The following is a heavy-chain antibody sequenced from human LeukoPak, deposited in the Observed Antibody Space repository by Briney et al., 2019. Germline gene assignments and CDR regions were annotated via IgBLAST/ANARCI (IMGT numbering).Heavy chain of an antibody. D-gene: IGHD3-3*01. CDR3: ARGKDFWSGYRYYYYYYGMDV. J-gene: IGHJ6*02. CDR2: ISSSGSTI. CDR1: GFTFSSYE. Sequence: PEGSLRLSCAASGFTFSSYEMNWVRQAPGKGLEWVSYISSSGSTIYYADSVKGRFTISRDNAKNSLYLQMNSLRAEDTAVYYCARGKDFWSGYRYYYYYYGMDVWGQGTTVTVSS. V-gene: IGHV3-48*03.